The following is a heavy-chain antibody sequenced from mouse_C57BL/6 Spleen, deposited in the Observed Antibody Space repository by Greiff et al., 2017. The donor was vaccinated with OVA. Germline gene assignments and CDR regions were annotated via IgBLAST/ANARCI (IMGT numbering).Heavy chain of an antibody. D-gene: IGHD2-12*01. CDR3: ARVTTDLDYAMDY. CDR2: IDPSDSET. CDR1: GYTFTSYW. Sequence: QVQLQQPGAELVRPGSSVKLSCKASGYTFTSYWMHWVKQRPIQGLEWIGNIDPSDSETHYNQKFKDKATLTVDKSSSTAYMQLSSLTSEDSAVYYCARVTTDLDYAMDYWGQGTSVTVSS. J-gene: IGHJ4*01. V-gene: IGHV1-52*01.